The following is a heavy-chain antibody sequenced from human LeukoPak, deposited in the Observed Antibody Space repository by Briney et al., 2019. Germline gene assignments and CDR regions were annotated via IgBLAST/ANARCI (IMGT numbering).Heavy chain of an antibody. CDR3: AKDGQLAY. CDR2: TRGAG. V-gene: IGHV3-30*02. Sequence: GGPLRLSCAASGFSLAGYDMHWARQAPDKGLEWVAFTRGAGYYAESVKGRFTISIDSSKNTLYLHMNSLRAEDTAIYYCAKDGQLAYWGQGTQVTVSS. D-gene: IGHD6-13*01. J-gene: IGHJ4*02. CDR1: GFSLAGYD.